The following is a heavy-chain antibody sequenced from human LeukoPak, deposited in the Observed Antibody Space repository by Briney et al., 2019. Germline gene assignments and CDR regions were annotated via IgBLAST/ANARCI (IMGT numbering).Heavy chain of an antibody. CDR1: GFTFSSYG. V-gene: IGHV3-30*02. CDR3: ARDFFAFGGVIALLDY. Sequence: GGSLRLSCAASGFTFSSYGMHWVRQAPGKGLEWVAFIRYDGSNKYYAESVKGRFTISRDNSKNTLYLQMNSLRDEDTAVYYCARDFFAFGGVIALLDYWGQGTLVTVSS. J-gene: IGHJ4*02. D-gene: IGHD3-16*02. CDR2: IRYDGSNK.